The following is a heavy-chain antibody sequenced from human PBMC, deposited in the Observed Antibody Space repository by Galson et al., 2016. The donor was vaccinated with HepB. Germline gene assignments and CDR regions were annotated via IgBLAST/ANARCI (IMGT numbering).Heavy chain of an antibody. D-gene: IGHD3-3*01. CDR2: ISNGGATE. V-gene: IGHV3-11*01. Sequence: SLRLSCAASGFTFSQFYITWFRQAPGKGLEWVSHISNGGATEFFADSVKARFTMSRDNAKNAVSLHMSSLRVEDTGVYYCARNAIFGEMYKIDVWGRGTTVIVSS. CDR1: GFTFSQFY. J-gene: IGHJ6*02. CDR3: ARNAIFGEMYKIDV.